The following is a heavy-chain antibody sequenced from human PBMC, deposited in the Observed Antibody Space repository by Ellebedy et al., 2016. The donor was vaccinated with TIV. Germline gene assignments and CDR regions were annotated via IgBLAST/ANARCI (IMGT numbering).Heavy chain of an antibody. V-gene: IGHV4-38-2*02. D-gene: IGHD2-2*01. CDR2: IYHSGST. Sequence: SETLSLTXTVSGYSISSGYYWGWIRQPPGKGLEWIGSIYHSGSTYYNPSLKSRVTISVDTSKNQFSLKLSSVTAADTAVYYCARAVSRYQLLSINYRCWFDPWGQGTLVTVSS. J-gene: IGHJ5*02. CDR1: GYSISSGYY. CDR3: ARAVSRYQLLSINYRCWFDP.